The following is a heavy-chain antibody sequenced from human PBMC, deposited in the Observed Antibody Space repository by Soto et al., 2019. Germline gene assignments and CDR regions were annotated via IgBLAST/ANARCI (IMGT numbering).Heavy chain of an antibody. Sequence: QVQLQESGPGLVKPSETLSLTCTVSGGSISSFYWSWIRQPPGKGLEWIGYIYYSATTNYNPSLNNRVTISVDASNNQYSLKLTSVTAADTSMYYCAREFGYGGYDFGWFVYWGQGILVTVSS. CDR1: GGSISSFY. D-gene: IGHD5-12*01. CDR3: AREFGYGGYDFGWFVY. CDR2: IYYSATT. V-gene: IGHV4-59*01. J-gene: IGHJ4*02.